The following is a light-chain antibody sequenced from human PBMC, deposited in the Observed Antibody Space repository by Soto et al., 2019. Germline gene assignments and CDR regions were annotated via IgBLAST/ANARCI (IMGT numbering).Light chain of an antibody. V-gene: IGKV1-17*01. CDR3: LQHNSYPCT. J-gene: IGKJ2*02. Sequence: DLQMTQSQSSLSAFVGDRVTITFRASQGIRNDLGWYQQKPGKAPTRLISAASTLHSGVPSRFSGSGSGTEFTLTISSLQPEDFATEYWLQHNSYPCTFGQGTRLEIK. CDR1: QGIRND. CDR2: AAS.